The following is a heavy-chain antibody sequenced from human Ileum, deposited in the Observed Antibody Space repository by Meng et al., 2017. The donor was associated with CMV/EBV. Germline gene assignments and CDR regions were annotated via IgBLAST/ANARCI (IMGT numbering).Heavy chain of an antibody. D-gene: IGHD3-3*01. CDR1: GFTFSNYN. CDR2: IYSGGST. CDR3: ARGYWRYGMDV. J-gene: IGHJ6*02. V-gene: IGHV3-66*02. Sequence: GESLKISCAASGFTFSNYNMNWVRQAPGKGLEWVSVIYSGGSTYYADSVKGRFTISRDNSKNTLYLQMNSLRAEDTAVYYCARGYWRYGMDVWGQGTTVTVSS.